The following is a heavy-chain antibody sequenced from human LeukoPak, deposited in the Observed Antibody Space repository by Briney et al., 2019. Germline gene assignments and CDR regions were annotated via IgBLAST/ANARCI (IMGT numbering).Heavy chain of an antibody. V-gene: IGHV1-18*01. Sequence: EASVKVSCKASGYTFTSYGISWVRQAPGQGLEWMGWISAYNGNTNYAQKLQGRVTMTTDTSTSTAYMELRSLRSDDTAVYYCARDNGGTAMAYYYYYYMDVWGKGTTVTISS. CDR3: ARDNGGTAMAYYYYYYMDV. CDR1: GYTFTSYG. D-gene: IGHD5-18*01. CDR2: ISAYNGNT. J-gene: IGHJ6*03.